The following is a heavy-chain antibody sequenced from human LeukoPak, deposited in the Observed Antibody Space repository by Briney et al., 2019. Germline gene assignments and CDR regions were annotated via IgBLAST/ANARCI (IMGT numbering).Heavy chain of an antibody. D-gene: IGHD3-10*01. CDR3: ARSITMVREVTSLDY. CDR1: GYTFISYG. Sequence: GASVKVSCKASGYTFISYGISWVRQAPGQGLEWMGWITPYNGDTNYAQKLQGRVTMTTDTSTSTAYMELRCLRSDDTAVYYCARSITMVREVTSLDYWGQGTLVTVSS. J-gene: IGHJ4*02. V-gene: IGHV1-18*01. CDR2: ITPYNGDT.